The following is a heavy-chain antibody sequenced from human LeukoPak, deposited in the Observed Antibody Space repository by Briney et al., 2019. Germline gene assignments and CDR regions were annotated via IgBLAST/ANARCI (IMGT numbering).Heavy chain of an antibody. CDR1: GGSVSSDGYY. V-gene: IGHV4-61*08. CDR3: ARSSAWSPFDY. J-gene: IGHJ4*02. Sequence: SETLSLTCSVSGGSVSSDGYYWSWIRQPPRKELEWIGFISFSGNTNYNPSLKSRVTISRDTSENQFSLKLRSVTATDTAVYYCARSSAWSPFDYWGQGTLVTVS. CDR2: ISFSGNT. D-gene: IGHD6-19*01.